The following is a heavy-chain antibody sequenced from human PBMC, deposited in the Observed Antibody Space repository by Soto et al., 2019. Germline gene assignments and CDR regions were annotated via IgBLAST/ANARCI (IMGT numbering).Heavy chain of an antibody. Sequence: GESLRPACAASGSTFTSYTMNWVRQTPGKGLEWVSAIRGSGGSTFYADSVKGRFTISRDKSKTTLYLQMNSLRAEDTAVYYCAKSVMRWSFSLTHYYGMDVWGQGTTVTVSS. CDR2: IRGSGGST. J-gene: IGHJ6*02. CDR3: AKSVMRWSFSLTHYYGMDV. D-gene: IGHD1-26*01. V-gene: IGHV3-23*01. CDR1: GSTFTSYT.